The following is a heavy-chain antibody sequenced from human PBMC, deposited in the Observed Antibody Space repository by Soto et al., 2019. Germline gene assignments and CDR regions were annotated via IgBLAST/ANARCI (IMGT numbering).Heavy chain of an antibody. V-gene: IGHV1-46*01. D-gene: IGHD3-10*01. J-gene: IGHJ4*02. CDR3: ARDDTMVRGIIWSGPNGY. CDR1: GYTFTNYY. CDR2: INPSGGST. Sequence: QVQLVQSGAEVKKPGASVKLSCKTSGYTFTNYYIHWVRQAPGQGLEWMGIINPSGGSTVYALKFQGRVTMTRDTSTGTVYMELISLLSDDTAMYYCARDDTMVRGIIWSGPNGYWGQGTLVTVSS.